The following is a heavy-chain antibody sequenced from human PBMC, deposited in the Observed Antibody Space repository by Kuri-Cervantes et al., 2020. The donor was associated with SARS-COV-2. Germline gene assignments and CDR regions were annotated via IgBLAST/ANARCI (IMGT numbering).Heavy chain of an antibody. V-gene: IGHV3-7*03. CDR3: AKDRKQIAAAGLDY. Sequence: GGSLRLSFAASGFTFSSYWMSWVRQAPGKGLEWVANIRQDGSEKYYVDSVKGRFTISRDNSKNTLYLQMNSLRAEDTAVYYCAKDRKQIAAAGLDYWGQGTLVTVSS. J-gene: IGHJ4*02. D-gene: IGHD6-13*01. CDR2: IRQDGSEK. CDR1: GFTFSSYW.